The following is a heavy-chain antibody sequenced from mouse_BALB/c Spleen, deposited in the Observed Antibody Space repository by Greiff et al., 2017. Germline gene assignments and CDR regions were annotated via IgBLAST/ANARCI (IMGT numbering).Heavy chain of an antibody. CDR1: GFNIKDTY. CDR2: IDPANGNT. Sequence: EVKLVESGAELVKPGASVKLSCTASGFNIKDTYMHWVKQRPEQGLEWIGRIDPANGNTKYDPKFQGKATITADTSSNTAYLQLSSLTSEDTAVYYCARIYYYGSPDYFDYWGQGTTLTVSS. D-gene: IGHD1-1*01. CDR3: ARIYYYGSPDYFDY. J-gene: IGHJ2*01. V-gene: IGHV14-3*02.